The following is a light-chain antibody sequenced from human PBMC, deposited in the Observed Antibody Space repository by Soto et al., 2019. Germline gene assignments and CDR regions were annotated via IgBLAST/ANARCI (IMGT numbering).Light chain of an antibody. CDR3: QQYDNFRT. CDR1: QDISNY. J-gene: IGKJ1*01. V-gene: IGKV1-33*01. CDR2: DAS. Sequence: DIQMTQSPSSLSASVGDRVTITCQASQDISNYLNWYQQKTGKAPKLLIYDASNLETGVPSRFSGSGSGTDFTFTISSLQPEDVATYYCQQYDNFRTFGQGTKVEIK.